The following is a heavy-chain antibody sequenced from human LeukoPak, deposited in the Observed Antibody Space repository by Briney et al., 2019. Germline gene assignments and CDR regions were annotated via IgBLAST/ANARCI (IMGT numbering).Heavy chain of an antibody. V-gene: IGHV3-23*01. CDR3: AKQSHHYDILTGYSTFNYYYYYMDV. Sequence: GGSLRLSCAASGFTFSSYGMSWVRQAPGKGLEWVSAISGSGGSTYYADSVKGRFTISRDDSKNTLYLQMNSLRAEDTAVYYCAKQSHHYDILTGYSTFNYYYYYMDVWGKGTTVTISS. J-gene: IGHJ6*03. CDR2: ISGSGGST. CDR1: GFTFSSYG. D-gene: IGHD3-9*01.